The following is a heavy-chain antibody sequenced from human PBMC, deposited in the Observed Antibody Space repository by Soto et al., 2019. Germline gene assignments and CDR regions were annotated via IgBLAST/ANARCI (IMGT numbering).Heavy chain of an antibody. J-gene: IGHJ6*02. CDR1: GYTFTSYD. V-gene: IGHV1-8*01. CDR2: MNPNSGNT. D-gene: IGHD2-2*03. Sequence: QVQLVQSGAEVKKPGASVKVSCKASGYTFTSYDINWVRQATGQGLEWMGWMNPNSGNTGYAQKFQGRVTMTRNTSLSTAYMELSSLRSEDTAVYYCAKWPDGSYYYGMDVWGQGTTVTNSS. CDR3: AKWPDGSYYYGMDV.